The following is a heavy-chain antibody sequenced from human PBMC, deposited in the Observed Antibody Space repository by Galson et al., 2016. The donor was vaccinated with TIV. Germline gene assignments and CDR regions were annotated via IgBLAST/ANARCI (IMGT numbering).Heavy chain of an antibody. CDR2: IKNKIDGGTT. Sequence: SLRLSCAASGFTLSNVWMNWFRQAPGMGLEWVGRIKNKIDGGTTDYGAPVKGRFTISRDDSKSTVYLQMNSLNSEDTGVYYCATWDYHDNWFHPWGQGTLVTVSS. CDR1: GFTLSNVW. D-gene: IGHD1-7*01. V-gene: IGHV3-15*01. J-gene: IGHJ5*02. CDR3: ATWDYHDNWFHP.